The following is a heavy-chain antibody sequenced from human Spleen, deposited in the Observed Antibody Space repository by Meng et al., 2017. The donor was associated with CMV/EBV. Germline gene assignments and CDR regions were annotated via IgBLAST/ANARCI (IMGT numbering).Heavy chain of an antibody. J-gene: IGHJ3*02. CDR2: ISYSGDTA. Sequence: GESLKISCAASGFTFNMYPMSWVRQAPGKGLQWVSGISYSGDTAYYADSVKGRFTISRDNSKNTLSLQMNSLRAEDTAVYYCARPPTMKIVPDTFHIWGQGTMVTVSS. V-gene: IGHV3-23*01. D-gene: IGHD3-22*01. CDR3: ARPPTMKIVPDTFHI. CDR1: GFTFNMYP.